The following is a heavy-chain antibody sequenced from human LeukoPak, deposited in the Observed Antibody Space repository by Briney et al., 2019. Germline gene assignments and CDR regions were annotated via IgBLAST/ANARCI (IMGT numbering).Heavy chain of an antibody. D-gene: IGHD3-10*01. CDR2: INHSGST. Sequence: SEPLSLTCAVYGGSFSGYYWSWIRQPPGKGLEWIGEINHSGSTNYNPSLKSRVTISVDTSKNQFSLKLSSVTAADTAVYYCARGGGDYYGSGSLDYWGQGTLVTVSS. CDR1: GGSFSGYY. CDR3: ARGGGDYYGSGSLDY. V-gene: IGHV4-34*01. J-gene: IGHJ4*02.